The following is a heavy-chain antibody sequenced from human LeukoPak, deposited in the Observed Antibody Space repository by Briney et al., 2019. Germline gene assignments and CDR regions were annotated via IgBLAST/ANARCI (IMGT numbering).Heavy chain of an antibody. CDR1: GFTFSSYA. V-gene: IGHV3-23*01. Sequence: PGGSLRLSCAASGFTFSSYAMSWVRQAPGKGLEWVSAISGSGGSTYYADSVKGRFTISRDNSKNTLYLQMNSLRAEDTAVYYCAKDVSSWYVGEIGYWGQGTLVTVSS. J-gene: IGHJ4*02. D-gene: IGHD6-13*01. CDR2: ISGSGGST. CDR3: AKDVSSWYVGEIGY.